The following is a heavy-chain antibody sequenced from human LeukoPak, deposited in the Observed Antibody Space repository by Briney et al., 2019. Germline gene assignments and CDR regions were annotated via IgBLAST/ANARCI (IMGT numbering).Heavy chain of an antibody. CDR3: ARDGAGCSGGSCPRSPFDY. CDR1: GYTFTSYG. D-gene: IGHD2-15*01. CDR2: ISAYNGNT. J-gene: IGHJ4*02. V-gene: IGHV1-18*01. Sequence: ASVKVSCKASGYTFTSYGISWARQAPAQGLEWMGWISAYNGNTNYAQKLQGRVTMTTDTSTSTAYMELRSLRSDDTAVYYCARDGAGCSGGSCPRSPFDYWGQGTRVTVSS.